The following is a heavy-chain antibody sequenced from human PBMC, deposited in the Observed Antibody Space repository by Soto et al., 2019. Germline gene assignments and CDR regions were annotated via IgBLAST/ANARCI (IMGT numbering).Heavy chain of an antibody. Sequence: QVQLVQSGAEVKKPGSSVKVSCKASGGTFSSYAISWVRQAPGQGLEWMGGIIPIFGTANYAQKFQGRVTITADEXXSXAXXELSSLRSEDTAVYYCARTVLVPADPYYYYYGMDVWGQGTTVTVSS. D-gene: IGHD2-2*01. CDR3: ARTVLVPADPYYYYYGMDV. V-gene: IGHV1-69*12. J-gene: IGHJ6*02. CDR2: IIPIFGTA. CDR1: GGTFSSYA.